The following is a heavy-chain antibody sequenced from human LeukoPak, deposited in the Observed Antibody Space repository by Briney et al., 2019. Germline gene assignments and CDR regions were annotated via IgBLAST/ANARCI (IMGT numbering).Heavy chain of an antibody. Sequence: GRSLRLSCAASGFTFSSYAMHWVRQAPGKGLEWVAVISYDGSNKYYADSVKGRFTISRDNSKNTLYLQMNSLRAEDTAVYYCARDPTLAGYFDYWGQGTLVTVSS. J-gene: IGHJ4*02. CDR2: ISYDGSNK. CDR3: ARDPTLAGYFDY. CDR1: GFTFSSYA. V-gene: IGHV3-30-3*01.